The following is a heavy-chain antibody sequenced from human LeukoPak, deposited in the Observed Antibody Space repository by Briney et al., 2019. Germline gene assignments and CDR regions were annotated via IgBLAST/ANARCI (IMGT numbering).Heavy chain of an antibody. Sequence: KPSETLSLTCTVSGGSISSYYWSWIRQPPGKGLKWIGYIYYSGSTNYNPSLKSRVTISVDTSKNQFSLKLSSVTAADTAVYYCARSIAARYDYWGQGTLVTVSS. CDR2: IYYSGST. J-gene: IGHJ4*02. CDR1: GGSISSYY. D-gene: IGHD6-6*01. V-gene: IGHV4-59*01. CDR3: ARSIAARYDY.